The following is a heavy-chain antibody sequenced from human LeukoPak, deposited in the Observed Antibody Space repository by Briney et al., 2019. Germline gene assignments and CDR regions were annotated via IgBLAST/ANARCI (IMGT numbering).Heavy chain of an antibody. D-gene: IGHD1-26*01. CDR1: GFTFSSYG. V-gene: IGHV3-30*03. CDR2: ISYDGNNK. J-gene: IGHJ6*03. CDR3: AREGDGATGYYYYYMDV. Sequence: PGGSLRLSCAASGFTFSSYGMHWVRQAPGKGLEWVAVISYDGNNKYYADSVKGRFTISRDNSKNTLYLQMNSLRAEDTAVYYCAREGDGATGYYYYYMDVWGKGTTVTISS.